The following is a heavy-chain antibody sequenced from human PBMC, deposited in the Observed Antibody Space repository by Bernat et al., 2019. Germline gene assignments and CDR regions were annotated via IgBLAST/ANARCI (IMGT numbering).Heavy chain of an antibody. J-gene: IGHJ4*02. Sequence: QVQLVESGGGVVQPGRSLRLSCAASGFTFSSYAMHWVRQAPGKGLEWVAVISYDGNNKYYADSVKGRFTISRDNSKNSLYLQINSLRAEDTAVYYCALTRDWSLYYVDYWGQGTLVTVSS. D-gene: IGHD3-9*01. CDR1: GFTFSSYA. V-gene: IGHV3-30-3*01. CDR2: ISYDGNNK. CDR3: ALTRDWSLYYVDY.